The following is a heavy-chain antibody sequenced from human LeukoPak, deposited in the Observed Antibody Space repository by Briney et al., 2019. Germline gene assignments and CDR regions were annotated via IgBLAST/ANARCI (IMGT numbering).Heavy chain of an antibody. CDR1: GGSISSYY. CDR2: IYTSGST. CDR3: ARAASYSSGWFLYFDY. Sequence: SETLSLTCTVSGGSISSYYWSWIRQPAGKGLEWIGRIYTSGSTNYNPSLKSRVTMSVDTSKNQFSLKLSSVTAADTAVYYCARAASYSSGWFLYFDYWGQGTLVTVSS. V-gene: IGHV4-4*07. J-gene: IGHJ4*02. D-gene: IGHD6-19*01.